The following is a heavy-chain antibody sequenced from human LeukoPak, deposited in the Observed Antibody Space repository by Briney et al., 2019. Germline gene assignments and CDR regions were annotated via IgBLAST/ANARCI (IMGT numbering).Heavy chain of an antibody. CDR1: GVSISSSSYY. Sequence: SETLSLTCTVSGVSISSSSYYWGWIRQPPGKGLEWIVSIYYSGSTYYNPSLKSRVTISVDTSKNQFSLKLSSVTAADTAVYYCARSVSSSWYFYWGQGTLVAGSS. J-gene: IGHJ4*02. V-gene: IGHV4-39*01. CDR2: IYYSGST. D-gene: IGHD6-13*01. CDR3: ARSVSSSWYFY.